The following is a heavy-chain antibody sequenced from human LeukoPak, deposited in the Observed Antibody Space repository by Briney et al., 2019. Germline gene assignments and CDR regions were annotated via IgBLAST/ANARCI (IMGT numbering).Heavy chain of an antibody. CDR3: ATERTSGRNWFDP. CDR1: EYSFTTYW. Sequence: GESLKISCKGSEYSFTTYWISRVRQMPGKSLEWMGRIDPRDSYTKYSPSFQGHVTISVDKSVSTAYLQWSSLKSSDTAIYYCATERTSGRNWFDPWGQGTLVTVSS. CDR2: IDPRDSYT. D-gene: IGHD3-10*01. J-gene: IGHJ5*02. V-gene: IGHV5-10-1*01.